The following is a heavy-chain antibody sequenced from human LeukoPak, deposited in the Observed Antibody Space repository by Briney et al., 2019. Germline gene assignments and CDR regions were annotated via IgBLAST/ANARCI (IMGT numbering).Heavy chain of an antibody. CDR2: ISASGDNT. Sequence: GGSLRLSCEASGFTFRNYAMNWVRQAPGKGLEWVSAISASGDNTYYAASVRGRFTISRDNSKSTLFLRMNSLRAEDTALYYCAKVSGDVDYYFDYWGQGTLVTVSS. D-gene: IGHD4-17*01. J-gene: IGHJ4*02. CDR3: AKVSGDVDYYFDY. V-gene: IGHV3-23*01. CDR1: GFTFRNYA.